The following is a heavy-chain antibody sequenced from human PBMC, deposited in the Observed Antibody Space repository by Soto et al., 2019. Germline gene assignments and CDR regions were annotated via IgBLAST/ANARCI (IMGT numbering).Heavy chain of an antibody. CDR3: AATSPDHNDRSGFWGYFDY. CDR2: IAVGSGDT. Sequence: SVKVSCKASGFTFTSSAVQWLRQARGQRLEWIGWIAVGSGDTRYAQKFQERVTIIWDVSTSTSYMELSSLRSDDTAVYYCAATSPDHNDRSGFWGYFDYWGQGALVTVSS. CDR1: GFTFTSSA. D-gene: IGHD3-22*01. V-gene: IGHV1-58*01. J-gene: IGHJ4*02.